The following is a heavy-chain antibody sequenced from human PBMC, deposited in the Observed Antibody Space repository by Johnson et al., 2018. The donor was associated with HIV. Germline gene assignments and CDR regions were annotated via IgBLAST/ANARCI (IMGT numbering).Heavy chain of an antibody. V-gene: IGHV3-23*04. D-gene: IGHD4-17*01. Sequence: VQLVDSGGGVVQPGGSLRVSCAVSGFTFSSYAMSWVRQAPGQGLEWVSAISGSGGSTYYADYVKGRFSISRDNSKNTLYLQMNSLRAEDTAVYYCARDSTAGPDKGLDYVGAFDIWGQGTMVTVSS. J-gene: IGHJ3*02. CDR1: GFTFSSYA. CDR3: ARDSTAGPDKGLDYVGAFDI. CDR2: ISGSGGST.